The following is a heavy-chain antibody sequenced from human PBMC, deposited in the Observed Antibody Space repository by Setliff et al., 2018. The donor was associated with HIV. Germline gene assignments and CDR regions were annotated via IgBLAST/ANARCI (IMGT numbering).Heavy chain of an antibody. CDR3: VRENPSVAAAGSSIFDS. D-gene: IGHD6-13*01. J-gene: IGHJ4*02. CDR1: GDSISSSSYY. Sequence: SETLSLTCTVSGDSISSSSYYWGWIRQPPGKGLEWIGSIDYSGSTNYSPSLKSRVTISVDTSKNRFSLNVTSVTAADMAVFYCVRENPSVAAAGSSIFDSWGQGTLVTVSS. V-gene: IGHV4-39*02. CDR2: IDYSGST.